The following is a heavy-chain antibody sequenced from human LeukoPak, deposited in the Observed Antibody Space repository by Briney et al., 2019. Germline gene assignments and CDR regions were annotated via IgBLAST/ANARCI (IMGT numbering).Heavy chain of an antibody. D-gene: IGHD3-3*01. Sequence: PSETLSLTCTVSGGSISSGDYYWSWIRQPPGKGLEWIGYIYYSGSTYYNPSLKSRVTISVDTSKNQFSLKLSSVTAADTAVYYCAREHDYDFWSDDAFDIWGQGTMVTVSS. CDR3: AREHDYDFWSDDAFDI. J-gene: IGHJ3*02. CDR1: GGSISSGDYY. CDR2: IYYSGST. V-gene: IGHV4-30-4*01.